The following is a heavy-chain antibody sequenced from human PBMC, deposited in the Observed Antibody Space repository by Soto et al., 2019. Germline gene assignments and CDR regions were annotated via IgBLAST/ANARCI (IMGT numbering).Heavy chain of an antibody. J-gene: IGHJ4*02. D-gene: IGHD4-4*01. V-gene: IGHV3-48*03. CDR1: GFIFNRYE. Sequence: EVQLVESGGGLVQPGGSLRVSCEASGFIFNRYEMHWVRQAPGKGLEWVSYISTSGSNINYADSVTGLFTISRDNAKNSLYLDMSSLRAEDTAVYFCARRYSKYLPLDYWGQGTLVTVSS. CDR3: ARRYSKYLPLDY. CDR2: ISTSGSNI.